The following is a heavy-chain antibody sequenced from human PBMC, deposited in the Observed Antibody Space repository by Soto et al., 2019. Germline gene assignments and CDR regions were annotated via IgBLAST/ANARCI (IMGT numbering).Heavy chain of an antibody. Sequence: QVQLVESGGGVVQPGRSLRLSCAASGFTFSSYGMHWVRQAPGKGLEWVAVISYDGSNKYYADSVKGRFTISRDNSKNTLYLQMNSLRAEDTAVYYCAKDDCSGGSRYSDWGQGTLVTVS. CDR2: ISYDGSNK. CDR1: GFTFSSYG. J-gene: IGHJ4*02. CDR3: AKDDCSGGSRYSD. V-gene: IGHV3-30*18. D-gene: IGHD2-15*01.